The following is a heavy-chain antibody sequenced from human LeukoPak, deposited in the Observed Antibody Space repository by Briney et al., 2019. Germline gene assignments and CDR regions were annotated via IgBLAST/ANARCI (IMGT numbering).Heavy chain of an antibody. Sequence: GGSLRLSCAASGFTFSSYAMSWIRQAPGKGLEWVSAISGSGGSTYYADSVKGRFTISRDNSKNTLYLQMNSLRAEDTAVHYCAKDRIAARPGGTFDYWGQGTLVTVSS. V-gene: IGHV3-23*01. J-gene: IGHJ4*02. CDR3: AKDRIAARPGGTFDY. CDR1: GFTFSSYA. D-gene: IGHD6-6*01. CDR2: ISGSGGST.